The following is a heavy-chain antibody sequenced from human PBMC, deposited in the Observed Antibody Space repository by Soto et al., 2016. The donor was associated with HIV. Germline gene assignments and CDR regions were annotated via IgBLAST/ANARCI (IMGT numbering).Heavy chain of an antibody. CDR2: ISGSSSYI. Sequence: EVQLVESGGGLVKPGGSLRLSCAASGFSFSSFSMNWVRQAPGKGLEWVSSISGSSSYIYYADSVKGRFTISRDNGKNSLWLQMNSLRAEDTAVYYCARDLFEEWNYFDYWGQGNPGPPSPQ. CDR3: ARDLFEEWNYFDY. J-gene: IGHJ4*02. CDR1: GFSFSSFS. V-gene: IGHV3-21*01. D-gene: IGHD3-10*01.